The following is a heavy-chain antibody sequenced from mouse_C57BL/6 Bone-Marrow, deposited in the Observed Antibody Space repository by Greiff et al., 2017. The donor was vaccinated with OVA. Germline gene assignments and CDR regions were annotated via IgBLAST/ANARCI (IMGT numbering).Heavy chain of an antibody. J-gene: IGHJ3*01. CDR1: GYTFTDYY. CDR2: IFPGSGST. D-gene: IGHD2-2*01. V-gene: IGHV1-75*01. CDR3: AREGDIYYGYEVWFAY. Sequence: QVHVKQSGPELVKPGASVKISCRASGYTFTDYYINWVKQRPGQGLEWIGWIFPGSGSTYYNEKFKGKATLTVDKSSSTAYMLLSSLTSEDSAVYFCAREGDIYYGYEVWFAYWGQGTLVTVSA.